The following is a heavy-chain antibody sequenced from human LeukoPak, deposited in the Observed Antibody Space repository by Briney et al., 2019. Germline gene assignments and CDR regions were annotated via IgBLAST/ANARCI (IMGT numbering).Heavy chain of an antibody. Sequence: KSGGSLRLSCAASGFTFSSYSMNWVRQAPGKGLEWVSSIRSSSYIYYANSVKGRFTISRDNAKNSLYLQMNSLRAEDTAVYYCARDLKESSRWTLPIDYWGQGTLVTVSS. D-gene: IGHD6-13*01. V-gene: IGHV3-21*01. CDR1: GFTFSSYS. CDR3: ARDLKESSRWTLPIDY. J-gene: IGHJ4*02. CDR2: IRSSSYI.